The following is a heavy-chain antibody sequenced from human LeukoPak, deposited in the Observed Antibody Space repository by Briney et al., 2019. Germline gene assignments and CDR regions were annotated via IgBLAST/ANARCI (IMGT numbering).Heavy chain of an antibody. CDR3: RVTGSNYFDY. Sequence: GGSLGLSCAASGFTFSNYAMSWVRQAPGKGLEWVSVISGSGGATYYADSVKGRFTISRDNSKNTLYLQMNSLRAEDTAVYYCRVTGSNYFDYWGQGTLVTVSS. CDR2: ISGSGGAT. CDR1: GFTFSNYA. D-gene: IGHD4-11*01. J-gene: IGHJ4*02. V-gene: IGHV3-23*01.